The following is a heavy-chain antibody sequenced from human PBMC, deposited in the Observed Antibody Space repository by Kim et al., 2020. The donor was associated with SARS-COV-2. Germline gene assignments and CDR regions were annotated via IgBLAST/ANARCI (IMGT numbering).Heavy chain of an antibody. V-gene: IGHV1-46*01. CDR2: INPSGGST. CDR1: GYTFTSYY. Sequence: ASVKVSCKASGYTFTSYYMHWVRQAPGQGLEWMGIINPSGGSTSYAQKFQGRVTMTRDTSTSTVYMELSSLRSEDTAVYYCARDRLRFLEWLGRDGMDVWGQGTTVTVSS. CDR3: ARDRLRFLEWLGRDGMDV. D-gene: IGHD3-3*01. J-gene: IGHJ6*02.